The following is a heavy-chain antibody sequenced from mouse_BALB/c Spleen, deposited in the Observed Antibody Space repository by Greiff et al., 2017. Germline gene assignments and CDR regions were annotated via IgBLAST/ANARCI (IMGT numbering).Heavy chain of an antibody. V-gene: IGHV7-3*02. Sequence: EVKLVESGGGLVQPGGSLRLSCPTSGFPFTDIYMSWVRQPPGKALEWLGFIRNKANGYTTEYSASVKGRFTISRDITQSVLYLQMNTLRAEDSATYSGARQRYYCGSRYFDYWGQGTTLTVSS. CDR1: GFPFTDIY. J-gene: IGHJ2*01. CDR3: ARQRYYCGSRYFDY. D-gene: IGHD1-1*01. CDR2: IRNKANGYTT.